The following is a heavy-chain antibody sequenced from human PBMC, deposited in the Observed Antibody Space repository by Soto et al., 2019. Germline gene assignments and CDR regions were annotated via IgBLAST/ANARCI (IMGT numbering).Heavy chain of an antibody. CDR1: GFTFSDYG. V-gene: IGHV3-30*03. Sequence: PGGSLRLSCAASGFTFSDYGMHWVRQAPGKGLEWVAVVSNDENKYYTDSGTGRFTISRDNSKNTVYLQMNGLRPDDTAVYYCAEGGCKAGMYVWGQGTTVTVS. D-gene: IGHD1-26*01. CDR2: VSNDENK. CDR3: AEGGCKAGMYV. J-gene: IGHJ6*02.